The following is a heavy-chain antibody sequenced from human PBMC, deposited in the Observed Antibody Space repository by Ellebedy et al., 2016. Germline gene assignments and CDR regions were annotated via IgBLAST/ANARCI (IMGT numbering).Heavy chain of an antibody. CDR1: GGSVSSPN. D-gene: IGHD2-2*01. J-gene: IGHJ4*02. CDR2: ISGGGDNT. V-gene: IGHV3-23*01. CDR3: RQGHYADY. Sequence: ETLSLTXAVSGGSVSSPNWWTWVRQAPGKGLEWVSTISGGGDNTYFADSVKGRFTISRDNFKNTLYLQMDSLRADDTAVYYCRQGHYADYWGQGTLVTVSS.